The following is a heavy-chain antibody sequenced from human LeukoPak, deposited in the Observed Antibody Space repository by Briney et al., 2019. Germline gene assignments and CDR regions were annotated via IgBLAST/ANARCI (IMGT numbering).Heavy chain of an antibody. CDR3: ARRDYYFYSMDV. V-gene: IGHV3-21*01. CDR2: ITTSSSYI. CDR1: GFTFSKYS. J-gene: IGHJ6*03. Sequence: PGGSLRLSCVASGFTFSKYSMAWVRQAPGKGLEWVSYITTSSSYIYYADSIQGRFTISRDNAKNSLYLQINNLRAEDTAVYFCARRDYYFYSMDVWGKGTTVTVS.